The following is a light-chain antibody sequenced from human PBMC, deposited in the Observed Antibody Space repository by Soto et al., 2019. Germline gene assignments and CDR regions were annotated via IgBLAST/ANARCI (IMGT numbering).Light chain of an antibody. CDR3: CSYAGSYTLI. J-gene: IGLJ2*01. V-gene: IGLV2-11*01. CDR2: DVS. CDR1: SSDVGGYNY. Sequence: QSALTQPRSVSGSPGQSVTISCTGTSSDVGGYNYVSWYQQHPGKAPKLMIYDVSKRPSGVTDRFSGSKSGNTASLTISGLQAEDEAAYYCCSYAGSYTLIFGGGTKLTVL.